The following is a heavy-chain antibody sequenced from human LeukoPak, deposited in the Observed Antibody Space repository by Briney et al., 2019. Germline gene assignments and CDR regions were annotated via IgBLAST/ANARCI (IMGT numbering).Heavy chain of an antibody. D-gene: IGHD3-3*01. J-gene: IGHJ3*02. CDR3: ASSDFWSGYSDAFDI. V-gene: IGHV3-53*01. CDR1: GFTVSSNY. CDR2: IYSGGST. Sequence: GGSLRLSCAASGFTVSSNYMSWVRQAPGKGLEWVSVIYSGGSTYYADSVKGRFTISRDNSKNTLYLQMNSLRAEDTAVYYCASSDFWSGYSDAFDIWGQGTMVTVSS.